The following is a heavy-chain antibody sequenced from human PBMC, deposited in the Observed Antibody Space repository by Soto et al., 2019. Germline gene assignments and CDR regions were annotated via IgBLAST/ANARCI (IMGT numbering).Heavy chain of an antibody. CDR2: INSDGSST. J-gene: IGHJ5*02. D-gene: IGHD6-6*01. Sequence: GGSLRLSCAASGFTFSSYWMHWVRQAPGKGLVWVSRINSDGSSTSYADSVKGRFTISRDNAKNTLYLQMNSLRAEDPAVYYCAREDEQLGNWFDPWGQGTLVTVSS. CDR1: GFTFSSYW. CDR3: AREDEQLGNWFDP. V-gene: IGHV3-74*01.